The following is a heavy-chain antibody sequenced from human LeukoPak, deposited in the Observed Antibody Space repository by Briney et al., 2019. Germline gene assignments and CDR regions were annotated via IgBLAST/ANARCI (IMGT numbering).Heavy chain of an antibody. CDR2: VKEDGSEK. D-gene: IGHD3-10*01. J-gene: IGHJ4*02. V-gene: IGHV3-7*01. CDR1: GFTFSRLW. CDR3: ARWLVFRGVYSFDS. Sequence: GGSLRLSCAASGFTFSRLWMSWVRQAPGKGLEWVADVKEDGSEKTYVDSVKGRFTISRDNAKNSRYLQMNRLRGEDTAVYYCARWLVFRGVYSFDSWGQGPMVTVSS.